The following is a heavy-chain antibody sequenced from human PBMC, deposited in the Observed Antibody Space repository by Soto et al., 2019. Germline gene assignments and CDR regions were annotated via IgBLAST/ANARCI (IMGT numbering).Heavy chain of an antibody. CDR1: GYSITSSSYY. Sequence: SATLSITCAVSGYSITSSSYYWGWIRQPPGKGLEWIGAIYYSGRSYYNPSLKSRVTMSVDTSKNQFSLTLNSVTAADAAVYYCARQRTTVVTQAYFDHWGQGTLVTVSS. CDR3: ARQRTTVVTQAYFDH. V-gene: IGHV4-39*01. CDR2: IYYSGRS. J-gene: IGHJ4*02. D-gene: IGHD4-17*01.